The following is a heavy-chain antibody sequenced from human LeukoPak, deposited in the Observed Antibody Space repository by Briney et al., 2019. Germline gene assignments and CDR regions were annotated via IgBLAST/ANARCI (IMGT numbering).Heavy chain of an antibody. CDR2: IYYSGGT. D-gene: IGHD3-16*01. Sequence: SETLSLTFTVPGGAISSYYWGWSRQPPGKGLGWIGYIYYSGGTNYNPSLKSRVTISVATSTNQFSLKSSSVTAADTAVYYCARETSQKGAHYMDVWGKGTTVTISS. CDR3: ARETSQKGAHYMDV. CDR1: GGAISSYY. J-gene: IGHJ6*03. V-gene: IGHV4-59*12.